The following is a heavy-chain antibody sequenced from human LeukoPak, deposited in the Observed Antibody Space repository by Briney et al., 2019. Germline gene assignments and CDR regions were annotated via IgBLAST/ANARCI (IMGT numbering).Heavy chain of an antibody. CDR3: AKATYYYDSSGYRGYFHH. Sequence: GGSLRLSCAASGFTFSSSAMGWVRQAPGKGLEWVSSISNSGDRTHYADSVKGRFTISRDNSKNTLYLQMNSLRAEDTAVYYCAKATYYYDSSGYRGYFHHWGQGTLVTVSS. D-gene: IGHD3-22*01. V-gene: IGHV3-23*01. J-gene: IGHJ1*01. CDR2: ISNSGDRT. CDR1: GFTFSSSA.